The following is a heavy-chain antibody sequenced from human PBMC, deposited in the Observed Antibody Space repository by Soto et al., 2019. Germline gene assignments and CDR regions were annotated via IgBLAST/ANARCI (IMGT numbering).Heavy chain of an antibody. J-gene: IGHJ6*02. D-gene: IGHD6-19*01. CDR1: GFTFSSYD. CDR3: ARDRGYSSGWRARYYYYGMDV. CDR2: IGTAGDT. V-gene: IGHV3-13*01. Sequence: EVQLVESGGGLVQPGGSLRLSCAASGFTFSSYDMHWVRQATGKGLEWVSAIGTAGDTYYPGSVKGRFTISRENAKNSLYLQMNSLRAGDTAVYYCARDRGYSSGWRARYYYYGMDVWGQGTTVTVSS.